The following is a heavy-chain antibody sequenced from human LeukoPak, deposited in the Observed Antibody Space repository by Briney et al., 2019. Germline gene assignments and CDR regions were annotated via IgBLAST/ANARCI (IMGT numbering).Heavy chain of an antibody. Sequence: SETLSLTCTVSGGSISSYYWSWIRQPPGKGLEWMGYIYSSGSTKYNPSLSGRVTISVDTSRNHFSLRLSSVTAADTAAYYCARHFRTSGRSTDALDIWGQGTLVTVSS. D-gene: IGHD3-3*01. J-gene: IGHJ3*02. CDR2: IYSSGST. V-gene: IGHV4-59*08. CDR1: GGSISSYY. CDR3: ARHFRTSGRSTDALDI.